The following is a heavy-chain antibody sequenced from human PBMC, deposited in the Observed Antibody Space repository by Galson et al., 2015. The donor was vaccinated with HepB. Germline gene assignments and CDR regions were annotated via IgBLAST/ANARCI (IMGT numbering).Heavy chain of an antibody. J-gene: IGHJ4*02. CDR1: GFTFSNAW. Sequence: SLRLSCAASGFTFSNAWMSWVRQAPGKGLEWVGRIKSKTDGGTTDYAAPVKGRFTISRDDSKNTLYLQMNSLKTEDTAVYYCTTQRYSSSWDEEYWGQGTLVTVSS. V-gene: IGHV3-15*01. CDR2: IKSKTDGGTT. D-gene: IGHD6-13*01. CDR3: TTQRYSSSWDEEY.